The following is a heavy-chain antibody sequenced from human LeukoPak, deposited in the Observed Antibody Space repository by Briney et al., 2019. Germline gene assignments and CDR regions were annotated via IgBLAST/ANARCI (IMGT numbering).Heavy chain of an antibody. Sequence: GGSLRLSCAASGFTFSSYAMHWVRQAPGKGLEWVAVISYDGSNKYYADSVKGRFTIFRDNSKNTLYLQMNSLRAEDTAVYYCARDHWGRWLQSIDYWGQGTLVTVSS. CDR3: ARDHWGRWLQSIDY. CDR1: GFTFSSYA. D-gene: IGHD5-24*01. CDR2: ISYDGSNK. V-gene: IGHV3-30-3*01. J-gene: IGHJ4*02.